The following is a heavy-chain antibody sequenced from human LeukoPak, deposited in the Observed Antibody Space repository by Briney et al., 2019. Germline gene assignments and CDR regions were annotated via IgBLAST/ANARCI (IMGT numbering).Heavy chain of an antibody. J-gene: IGHJ4*02. CDR2: INPNSGGT. CDR1: GYTFTGYY. CDR3: ARGYDFWSGYSILDY. Sequence: AASVKVSCKASGYTFTGYYMHWVRQAPGQGLEWMGWINPNSGGTNYAQKFQGRVTMTRDTSISTAYMELSRLRSDDTAVYYCARGYDFWSGYSILDYWGQGTLVTVSS. V-gene: IGHV1-2*02. D-gene: IGHD3-3*01.